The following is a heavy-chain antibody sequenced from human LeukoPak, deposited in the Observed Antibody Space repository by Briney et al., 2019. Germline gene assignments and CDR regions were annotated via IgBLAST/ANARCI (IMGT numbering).Heavy chain of an antibody. D-gene: IGHD2-2*02. CDR1: GFTFSSYS. CDR3: ASLDIVVVPAAIPTWFDP. V-gene: IGHV3-48*04. CDR2: ISSSSSTI. J-gene: IGHJ5*02. Sequence: SGGSLRLSCAASGFTFSSYSMNWVRQAPGKGLEWVSYISSSSSTIYYADSVKGRFTISRDNAKNSLYLQMNSLRAEDMAAYYCASLDIVVVPAAIPTWFDPWGQGTLVTVSS.